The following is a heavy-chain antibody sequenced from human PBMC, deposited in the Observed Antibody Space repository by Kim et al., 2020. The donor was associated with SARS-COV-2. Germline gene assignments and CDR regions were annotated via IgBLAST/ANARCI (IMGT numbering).Heavy chain of an antibody. CDR3: TTDPQGSSSWPEYYYYGMDV. Sequence: GGSLRLSCAASGFTFSNAWMSWVRQAPGKGLEWVGRIKSKTDGGTTDYAAPVKGRFTISRDDSKNTLYLQMNSLKTEDTAVYYCTTDPQGSSSWPEYYYYGMDVWGQGTTVTVSS. D-gene: IGHD6-13*01. CDR2: IKSKTDGGTT. V-gene: IGHV3-15*01. J-gene: IGHJ6*02. CDR1: GFTFSNAW.